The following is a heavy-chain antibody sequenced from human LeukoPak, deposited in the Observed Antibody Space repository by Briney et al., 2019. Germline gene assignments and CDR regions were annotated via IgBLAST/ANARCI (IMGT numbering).Heavy chain of an antibody. CDR2: IYYSGST. CDR3: ARVVDAKTFDY. D-gene: IGHD2-15*01. V-gene: IGHV4-31*03. Sequence: SQTLSLTCTVSGVSISSGGYSWSWIRQHPGKGLEWIGYIYYSGSTYYNPSLKSRVTISVDTSKNQFSLKLSSVTAADTAVYYCARVVDAKTFDYWGQGTLVTVSS. J-gene: IGHJ4*02. CDR1: GVSISSGGYS.